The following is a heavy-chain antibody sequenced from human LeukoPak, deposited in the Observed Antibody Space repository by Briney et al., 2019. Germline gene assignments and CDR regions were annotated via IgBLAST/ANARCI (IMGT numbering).Heavy chain of an antibody. CDR1: GFTFGDYA. D-gene: IGHD2-2*01. J-gene: IGHJ5*02. CDR2: IRGKAYGGTT. CDR3: TKGPWCSSTRCPVNWFDP. V-gene: IGHV3-49*04. Sequence: GGSLRLSCTASGFTFGDYAMSWVRQAPGKGLEWVGFIRGKAYGGTTEYAASVKGRFTISRDDSKSIAYLQMNSLKTEDTAVYYCTKGPWCSSTRCPVNWFDPWGQGTLVTVSS.